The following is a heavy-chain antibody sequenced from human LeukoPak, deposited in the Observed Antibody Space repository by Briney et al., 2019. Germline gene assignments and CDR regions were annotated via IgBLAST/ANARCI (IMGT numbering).Heavy chain of an antibody. J-gene: IGHJ5*02. D-gene: IGHD2-2*01. Sequence: ASVKVSCYASGYVFTGYQMDWVRHAPGQGIEWMGWINPNSGGTNYAQKYQGRVTMTRDTSISTAYMELSSLRSDDTAVYYCARARGYCSNSNCFGWFDPWGQGTLVTVSS. CDR3: ARARGYCSNSNCFGWFDP. V-gene: IGHV1-2*02. CDR1: GYVFTGYQ. CDR2: INPNSGGT.